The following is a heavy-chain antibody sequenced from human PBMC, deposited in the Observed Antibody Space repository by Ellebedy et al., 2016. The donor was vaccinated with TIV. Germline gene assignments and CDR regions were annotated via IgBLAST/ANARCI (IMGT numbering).Heavy chain of an antibody. CDR2: IYYSGST. Sequence: MPSETLSLTCTVSGGSISSYYWSWIRQPPGKGLEWIGYIYYSGSTNYNPSLKSRVTISVDTSKNQFSLKLSSVTAADTAVYYCARQGTAMATARLDYWGQGTLVTVSS. CDR1: GGSISSYY. J-gene: IGHJ4*02. CDR3: ARQGTAMATARLDY. D-gene: IGHD5-18*01. V-gene: IGHV4-59*08.